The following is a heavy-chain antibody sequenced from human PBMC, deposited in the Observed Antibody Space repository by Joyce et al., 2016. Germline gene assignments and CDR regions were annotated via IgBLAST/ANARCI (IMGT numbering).Heavy chain of an antibody. V-gene: IGHV4-61*01. CDR3: ATRIPAAGTGWFDP. CDR1: GGSVSSGSFY. D-gene: IGHD6-13*01. J-gene: IGHJ5*02. Sequence: QVQLQESGPGLVKPSETLSLTCTVPGGSVSSGSFYWSWIRQPPGKGLEWIGDIYYSGSTNYNPSLKSRVTISVDTSKNQFSLKLSSVTAADTAVYYCATRIPAAGTGWFDPWGQGTLVTVSS. CDR2: IYYSGST.